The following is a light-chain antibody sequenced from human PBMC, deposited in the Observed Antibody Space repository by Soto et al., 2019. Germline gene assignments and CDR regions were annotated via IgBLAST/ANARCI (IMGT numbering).Light chain of an antibody. J-gene: IGKJ5*01. CDR2: DAS. CDR1: QSISSY. V-gene: IGKV1-33*01. CDR3: QQYDNPSIT. Sequence: DIQMTQSPSSLSASVGDRVTITCLASQSISSYLNWYQQKPGKAPKLLIYDASNLETGVPSRFSGSGSGTDFTFTISSLQPEDIATYYCQQYDNPSITFGQGTRLENK.